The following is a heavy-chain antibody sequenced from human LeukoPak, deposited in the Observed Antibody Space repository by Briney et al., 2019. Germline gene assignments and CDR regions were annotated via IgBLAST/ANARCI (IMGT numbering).Heavy chain of an antibody. CDR2: ITSSSSYT. CDR1: GFTFSDYY. V-gene: IGHV3-11*06. Sequence: PGGSLRLSCVASGFTFSDYYMSWIRQAPGKGLEWLSYITSSSSYTNYADSVKGRFTISRDNAKKLVYLQMNSLRVEDTAVYYFARAQYYFDSWGQGALVTVSS. J-gene: IGHJ4*02. CDR3: ARAQYYFDS.